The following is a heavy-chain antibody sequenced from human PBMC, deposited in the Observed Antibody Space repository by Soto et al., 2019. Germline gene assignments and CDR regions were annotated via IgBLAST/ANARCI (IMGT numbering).Heavy chain of an antibody. Sequence: SETLSLTCTVSGGCISSYYWSWIRQPPGKGLEWIGYIYYSGSTNYNPSLKSRVTISVDTSKNQFSLKLSSVTAADTSVYYCARHFSVDYFDYWGQGALVTVSS. V-gene: IGHV4-59*08. J-gene: IGHJ4*02. CDR3: ARHFSVDYFDY. CDR2: IYYSGST. CDR1: GGCISSYY.